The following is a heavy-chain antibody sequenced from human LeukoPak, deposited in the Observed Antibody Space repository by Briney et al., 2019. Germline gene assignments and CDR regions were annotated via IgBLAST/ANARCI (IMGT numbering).Heavy chain of an antibody. CDR1: GFTFSSYW. CDR2: IKQDGSEK. J-gene: IGHJ6*02. CDR3: ASTIKIFGVVNFRNDYYYGMDV. V-gene: IGHV3-7*01. Sequence: GGSLRLSCAASGFTFSSYWMSWVRQAPGKGLEWVANIKQDGSEKYYVDSVKGRFTISRDNAKNSLYLQMNSLRAEDKAVYYCASTIKIFGVVNFRNDYYYGMDVWGQGTTVTVSS. D-gene: IGHD3-3*01.